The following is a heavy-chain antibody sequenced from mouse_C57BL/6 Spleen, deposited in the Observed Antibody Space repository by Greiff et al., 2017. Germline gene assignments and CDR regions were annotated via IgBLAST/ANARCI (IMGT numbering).Heavy chain of an antibody. CDR1: GYTFTSYW. Sequence: QVQLQQPGAELVKPGASVKLSCKASGYTFTSYWMQWVKQRPGQGLEWIGEIDPSDSYTNYHQKFKGQATLTVDTSSSTASMQLSSLTSEDSAVYYGARSVGYDPAWFAYWGQGTLVTVSA. J-gene: IGHJ3*01. CDR3: ARSVGYDPAWFAY. D-gene: IGHD2-3*01. CDR2: IDPSDSYT. V-gene: IGHV1-50*01.